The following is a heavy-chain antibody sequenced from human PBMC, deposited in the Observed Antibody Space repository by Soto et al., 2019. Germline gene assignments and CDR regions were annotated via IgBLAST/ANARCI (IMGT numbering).Heavy chain of an antibody. V-gene: IGHV4-30-4*01. D-gene: IGHD3-10*01. CDR2: IYYSGST. J-gene: IGHJ5*02. Sequence: KTSETLSLTCTVSGGSISSGDYYWSWIRQPPGKGLEWIGYIYYSGSTYYNPSLKSRVTISVDTSKNQFSLKLSSVTAADTAVYYCAMGRFGELLFSNWFDPWGQGTLVTVSS. CDR1: GGSISSGDYY. CDR3: AMGRFGELLFSNWFDP.